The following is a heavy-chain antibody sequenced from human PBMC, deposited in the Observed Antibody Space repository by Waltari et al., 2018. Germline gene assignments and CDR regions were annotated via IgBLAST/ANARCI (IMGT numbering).Heavy chain of an antibody. D-gene: IGHD3-9*01. CDR2: LYYGGST. V-gene: IGHV4-39*02. Sequence: QLQLQESCPGLVKPSETLSLSCTVAGASISSKSYYWCWIRQPPGKGLEWIGSLYYGGSTYNPSLQSRVTISADTSKHRLSVKLTSVTATDTAVYYCARRPYDILTGGFDSWGQGTLVTVSS. CDR1: GASISSKSYY. J-gene: IGHJ4*02. CDR3: ARRPYDILTGGFDS.